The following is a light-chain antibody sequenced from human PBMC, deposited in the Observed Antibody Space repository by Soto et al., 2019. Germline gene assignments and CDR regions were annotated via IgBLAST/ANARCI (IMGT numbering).Light chain of an antibody. CDR2: KAS. Sequence: DIQMTQSPSTLSASVGDRVTITCRASQSISTSLAWYQQKPGKAPKLLIYKASILESGVPSRFSVSGSGADITLTISSLQPDDCATYYCQQYDGWPTFGQGTKVDIK. V-gene: IGKV1-5*03. CDR1: QSISTS. CDR3: QQYDGWPT. J-gene: IGKJ1*01.